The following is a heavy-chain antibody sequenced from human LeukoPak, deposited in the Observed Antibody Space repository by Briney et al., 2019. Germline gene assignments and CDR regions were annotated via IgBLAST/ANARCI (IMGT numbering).Heavy chain of an antibody. CDR3: ARHVWSSSFHFGY. Sequence: SETLSLTCTVSGGSISSSSYYWGWIRQPPGKGLEWIGSIYYSGSTYYNPSLKSRVTISVDTSKNQFSLKLSSVTAADTAVYHCARHVWSSSFHFGYWGQGTLVTVSS. J-gene: IGHJ4*02. CDR2: IYYSGST. CDR1: GGSISSSSYY. V-gene: IGHV4-39*01. D-gene: IGHD6-13*01.